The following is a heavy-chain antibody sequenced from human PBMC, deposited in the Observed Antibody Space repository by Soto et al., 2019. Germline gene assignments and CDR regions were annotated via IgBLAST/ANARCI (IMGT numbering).Heavy chain of an antibody. CDR3: ARYNSYAIDY. J-gene: IGHJ4*02. CDR1: GTSISSYY. V-gene: IGHV4-59*01. Sequence: SETLSLTCTVSGTSISSYYWSWIRQPPGKGLEWIASIHYSGTTNYNPSLASRVTLSVDTSKNQFSLKMTSMTAADRAMYFCARYNSYAIDYWGRGTLVTVSS. D-gene: IGHD2-8*01. CDR2: IHYSGTT.